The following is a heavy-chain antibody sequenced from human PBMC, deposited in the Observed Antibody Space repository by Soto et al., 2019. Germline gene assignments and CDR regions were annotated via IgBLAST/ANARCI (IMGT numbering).Heavy chain of an antibody. Sequence: ESGPTLVNPTQTLTLTCTFSGFSLSTSGMCVSWIRQPPGKALEWLARIDWDDDKYYSTSLKTRFTISKDTSKNQVVLTMTNMDPVDTATYYCARIKLNDILTGPFDYWGQGTLVTVSS. CDR3: ARIKLNDILTGPFDY. J-gene: IGHJ4*02. D-gene: IGHD3-9*01. CDR2: IDWDDDK. V-gene: IGHV2-70*11. CDR1: GFSLSTSGMC.